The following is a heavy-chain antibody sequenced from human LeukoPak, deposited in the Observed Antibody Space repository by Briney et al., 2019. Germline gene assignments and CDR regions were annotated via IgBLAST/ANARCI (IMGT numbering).Heavy chain of an antibody. J-gene: IGHJ6*03. CDR1: GGTFSTYA. CDR2: IIPVFDKA. V-gene: IGHV1-69*13. D-gene: IGHD2-2*02. CDR3: ARLGHCRETNCYSDFYYMDV. Sequence: ASVKVSCKASGGTFSTYAISWVRQAPGQGLEWMGGIIPVFDKANYAQKFQDRVTITADDSTTTAYMELSSLTSEDTAIYYCARLGHCRETNCYSDFYYMDVWGKGTTVIVSS.